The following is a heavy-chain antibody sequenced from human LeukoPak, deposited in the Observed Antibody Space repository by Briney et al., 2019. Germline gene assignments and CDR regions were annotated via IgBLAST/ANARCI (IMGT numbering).Heavy chain of an antibody. CDR3: ARGQLRRGKNWFDP. CDR2: MNPNSGNT. J-gene: IGHJ5*02. D-gene: IGHD5-24*01. V-gene: IGHV1-8*01. Sequence: ASVKVSCKASGYTFTSYEINWVRQATGQGLEWMGWMNPNSGNTGYAQKFQGRVTMTRNTSISTAYMELSSLRSEDTAVYYCARGQLRRGKNWFDPWGQGTLVTVSS. CDR1: GYTFTSYE.